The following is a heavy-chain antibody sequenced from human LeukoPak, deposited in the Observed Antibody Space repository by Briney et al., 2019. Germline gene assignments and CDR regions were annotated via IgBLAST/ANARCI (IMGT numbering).Heavy chain of an antibody. CDR1: GGSISSYY. D-gene: IGHD1-7*01. CDR2: IYYSGST. Sequence: SETLSLTCTVSGGSISSYYWSWIRQPPGKGLEWIGYIYYSGSTNYNPSLKSRVTISVDTSKNQFSLKLSSVTAADTAVYYCAREAGTNRWFDPWGQGTQVTVSS. J-gene: IGHJ5*02. V-gene: IGHV4-59*12. CDR3: AREAGTNRWFDP.